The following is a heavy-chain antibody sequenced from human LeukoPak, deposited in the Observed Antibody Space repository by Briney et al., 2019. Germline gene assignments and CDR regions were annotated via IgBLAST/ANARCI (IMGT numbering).Heavy chain of an antibody. V-gene: IGHV4-34*01. CDR3: VVWHYDRYY. D-gene: IGHD3-22*01. J-gene: IGHJ4*02. CDR2: INHSGGT. CDR1: GGSFSDYN. Sequence: SETLSLTCAVYGGSFSDYNWNWIRQPPGRGLEWIGEINHSGGTNYNPSLKSRVTISVDTSKNQFSLKLSSVTAADTAVYYCVVWHYDRYYWGQGTLVTVSS.